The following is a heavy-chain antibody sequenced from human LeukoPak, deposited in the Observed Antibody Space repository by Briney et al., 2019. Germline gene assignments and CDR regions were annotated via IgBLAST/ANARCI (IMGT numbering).Heavy chain of an antibody. V-gene: IGHV1-2*02. CDR3: ARDTVPYSSSWSKLYYFDY. Sequence: ASVKVSCKASGYTFTGHYMHWVRQAPGQGLEWMGWINPNSGGTNYAQKFQGRVTMTRDTSISTAYMELSRLRSDDTAVYYCARDTVPYSSSWSKLYYFDYWGQGTLVTVSS. CDR2: INPNSGGT. CDR1: GYTFTGHY. D-gene: IGHD6-13*01. J-gene: IGHJ4*02.